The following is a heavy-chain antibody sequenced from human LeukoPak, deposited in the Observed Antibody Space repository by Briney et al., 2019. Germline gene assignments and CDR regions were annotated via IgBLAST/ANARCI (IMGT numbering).Heavy chain of an antibody. V-gene: IGHV5-51*01. CDR1: GYSFTNHW. J-gene: IGHJ4*02. CDR2: IYSGDSNT. CDR3: ARFSGSGWSIYYFDY. D-gene: IGHD6-19*01. Sequence: GESLKISCKGSGYSFTNHWIGWVRQMPGKGLEWMGIIYSGDSNTRYSPSFQGQVTISADKSISTAYLQWSSLKASDTAMYYCARFSGSGWSIYYFDYWGQGTLVTVSS.